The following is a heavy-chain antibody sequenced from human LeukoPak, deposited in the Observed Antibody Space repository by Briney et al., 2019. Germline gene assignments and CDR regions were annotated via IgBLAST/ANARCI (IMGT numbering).Heavy chain of an antibody. CDR2: IYYSGST. CDR3: ARVPKYSGSGGYFDY. V-gene: IGHV4-31*03. J-gene: IGHJ4*02. Sequence: PSQTLSLTCTVSGGSISSGGYYWSWIPQHPGQGLEWIGYIYYSGSTYYNPSLKSRVTISVATSKNQFYLKLSSVTAADTAVYYCARVPKYSGSGGYFDYWGQGTLVTVSS. CDR1: GGSISSGGYY. D-gene: IGHD1-26*01.